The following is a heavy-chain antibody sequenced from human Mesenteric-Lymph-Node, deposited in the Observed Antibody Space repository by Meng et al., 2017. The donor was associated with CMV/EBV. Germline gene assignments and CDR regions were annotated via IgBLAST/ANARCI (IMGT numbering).Heavy chain of an antibody. CDR1: GVTFNSYI. V-gene: IGHV1-69*10. D-gene: IGHD1-14*01. Sequence: SVKVSCKASGVTFNSYIISWLRQAPGQGLEWMGGFIPILDMADYAQKFQGRVTISADDSTSTAYMELNNLRSDDTAVYYCARRETNRLDFDHWGQGTLVTVSS. CDR3: ARRETNRLDFDH. J-gene: IGHJ4*02. CDR2: FIPILDMA.